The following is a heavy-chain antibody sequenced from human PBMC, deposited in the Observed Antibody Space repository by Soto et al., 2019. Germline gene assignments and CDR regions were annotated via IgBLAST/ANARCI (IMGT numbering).Heavy chain of an antibody. CDR1: GGSISSGYYY. CDR2: FYSSGSI. Sequence: PSETLSLTCSVSGGSISSGYYYWSWIRQTPGKGLEWIGSFYSSGSIIYNPSLRSRVSISGDTSSNQFSMSLTSVTAADTARYYCARMYSSGSGWFHPWGQGTLVTVSS. CDR3: ARMYSSGSGWFHP. J-gene: IGHJ5*02. D-gene: IGHD6-19*01. V-gene: IGHV4-61*01.